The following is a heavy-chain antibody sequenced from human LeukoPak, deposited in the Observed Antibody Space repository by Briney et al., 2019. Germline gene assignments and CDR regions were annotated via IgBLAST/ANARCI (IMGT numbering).Heavy chain of an antibody. CDR2: INPSGGST. CDR3: ARTTNYYDSSGYFPFDY. Sequence: ASVKVSCKASGYTFTSYDINWVRQATGQGLEWMGIINPSGGSTSYAQKFQGRVTMTRDTSTSTVYMELSSLRSEDTAVYYCARTTNYYDSSGYFPFDYWGQGTLVTVSS. D-gene: IGHD3-22*01. V-gene: IGHV1-46*01. CDR1: GYTFTSYD. J-gene: IGHJ4*02.